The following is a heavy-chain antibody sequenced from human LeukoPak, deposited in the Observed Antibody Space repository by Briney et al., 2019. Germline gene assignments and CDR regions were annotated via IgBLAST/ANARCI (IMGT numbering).Heavy chain of an antibody. J-gene: IGHJ6*02. CDR1: GYSFTSYW. CDR3: ASRATIVVVPADKSYYYYGMDV. Sequence: GESLRISCKGSGYSFTSYWISWVRQMPGKGLEWMGRIDPSDSYTNYSPSFQGHVTLSADKSISTAYLQWSSLKASDTAMYYCASRATIVVVPADKSYYYYGMDVWGQGTTVTVSS. CDR2: IDPSDSYT. V-gene: IGHV5-10-1*01. D-gene: IGHD2-2*01.